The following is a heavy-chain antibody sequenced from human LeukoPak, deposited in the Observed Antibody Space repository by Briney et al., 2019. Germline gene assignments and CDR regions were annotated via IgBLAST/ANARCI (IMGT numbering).Heavy chain of an antibody. CDR3: AKERITSSGWYGEIDY. Sequence: PGGSLRLSCAASGFTFSSYAMSWVRQAPGKGLEWVSAISGGGGNTYYADSVKGRFTISRDNSKNTLYLQMTSLRAEDTAVYYCAKERITSSGWYGEIDYWGRGTLVTVSS. CDR2: ISGGGGNT. V-gene: IGHV3-23*01. J-gene: IGHJ4*02. CDR1: GFTFSSYA. D-gene: IGHD6-19*01.